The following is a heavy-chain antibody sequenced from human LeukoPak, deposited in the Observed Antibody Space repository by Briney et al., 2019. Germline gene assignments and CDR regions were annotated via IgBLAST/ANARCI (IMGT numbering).Heavy chain of an antibody. D-gene: IGHD1-20*01. CDR3: ARDLTGTRYYSDY. Sequence: SQTLSLTCTVSGGSISSSSYYWGSIRQPPGKGLEWIGSIYYNGSTYNNPSLKSRVTISVDTSKTQFSLKLSSVTAADTAVYYCARDLTGTRYYSDYWGQGTLVTASS. V-gene: IGHV4-39*07. CDR2: IYYNGST. CDR1: GGSISSSSYY. J-gene: IGHJ4*02.